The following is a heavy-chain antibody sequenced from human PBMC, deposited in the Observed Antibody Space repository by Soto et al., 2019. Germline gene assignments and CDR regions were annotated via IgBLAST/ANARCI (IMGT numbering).Heavy chain of an antibody. CDR3: SRHGGYSSEDYFDY. V-gene: IGHV1-18*01. CDR2: ISAYNGNT. Sequence: QVQLVQSGAEVKKPGASVKVSCKASGYTFTSYAISWVRQAPGQGLEWMGWISAYNGNTNYAQKLQGRVTTTRDTSTSTDYMELRSLRSDDTAVYYCSRHGGYSSEDYFDYWGQGPLVTVSS. D-gene: IGHD5-18*01. J-gene: IGHJ4*02. CDR1: GYTFTSYA.